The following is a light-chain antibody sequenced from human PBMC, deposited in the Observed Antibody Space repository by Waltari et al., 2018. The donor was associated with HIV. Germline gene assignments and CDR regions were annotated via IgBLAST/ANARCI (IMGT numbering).Light chain of an antibody. CDR1: QSVLYSSNNKNY. Sequence: DIVMTQSPDSLAVSLGERATINCKSSQSVLYSSNNKNYLAWYQQKPGPPPKLLIYWASTRESGVPDRFSCSGSGTDFPLPISSLQAEDVAVYYCQQYYSTPYTFGQGTKLEIK. V-gene: IGKV4-1*01. CDR2: WAS. J-gene: IGKJ2*01. CDR3: QQYYSTPYT.